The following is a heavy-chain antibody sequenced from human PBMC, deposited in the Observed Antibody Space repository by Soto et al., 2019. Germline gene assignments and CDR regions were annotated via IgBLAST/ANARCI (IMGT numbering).Heavy chain of an antibody. J-gene: IGHJ5*02. Sequence: VASVKVSCKASGGTFSSYTISWVRQAPGQGLEWMGRIIPILGIANYAQKFQGRVTITADKSTSTAYMELSSLRSEDTAVYYCARMFGIAAAGRGNWFDPWGQGTLVTVSS. D-gene: IGHD6-13*01. CDR1: GGTFSSYT. V-gene: IGHV1-69*02. CDR3: ARMFGIAAAGRGNWFDP. CDR2: IIPILGIA.